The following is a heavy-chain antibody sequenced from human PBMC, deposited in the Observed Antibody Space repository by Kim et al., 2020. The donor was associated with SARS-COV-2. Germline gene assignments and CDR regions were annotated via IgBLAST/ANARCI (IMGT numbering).Heavy chain of an antibody. V-gene: IGHV3-15*01. Sequence: TDYAEPVKGGITISRDDSKNTQYLQMNSLKTEDTAVYYCTTDPPTVTPPYWGQGTLVTVSS. CDR3: TTDPPTVTPPY. CDR2: T. J-gene: IGHJ4*02. D-gene: IGHD4-17*01.